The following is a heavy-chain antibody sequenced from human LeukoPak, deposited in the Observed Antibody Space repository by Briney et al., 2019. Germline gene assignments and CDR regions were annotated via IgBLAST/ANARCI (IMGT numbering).Heavy chain of an antibody. CDR2: MNPNSGNT. CDR1: GYTFTSYD. CDR3: ARTYYYDSSGYYLDAFDI. V-gene: IGHV1-8*01. J-gene: IGHJ3*02. D-gene: IGHD3-22*01. Sequence: ASVKVSCKASGYTFTSYDINWVRQATGQGLEWMGLMNPNSGNTGYAQKFQGRDTMTRNTSISTAYMELSNLRSEDTAVYYCARTYYYDSSGYYLDAFDIWGQGTMVTVSS.